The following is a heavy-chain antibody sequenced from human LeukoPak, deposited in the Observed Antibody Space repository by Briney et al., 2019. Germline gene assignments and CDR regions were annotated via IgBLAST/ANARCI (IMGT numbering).Heavy chain of an antibody. J-gene: IGHJ4*02. CDR2: IIPIFGTA. V-gene: IGHV1-69*05. Sequence: ASVKVSCKASGSTFSSYAISWVRQAPGQGLEWMGGIIPIFGTANYAQKFQGRVTITTDESTSTAYMELSSLRSEDTAVYYCARGELTRTVGYYFDYWGQGTLVTVSS. D-gene: IGHD1-7*01. CDR1: GSTFSSYA. CDR3: ARGELTRTVGYYFDY.